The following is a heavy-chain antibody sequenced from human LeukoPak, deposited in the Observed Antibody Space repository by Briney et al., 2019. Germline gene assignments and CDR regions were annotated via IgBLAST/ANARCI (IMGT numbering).Heavy chain of an antibody. D-gene: IGHD3-9*01. CDR3: ARDAGRYFDWLGY. V-gene: IGHV3-30-3*01. CDR2: TSYDGSNK. CDR1: GFTFSNYA. J-gene: IGHJ4*02. Sequence: PGGSLRLSCAASGFTFSNYALHWVRQAPGKGLEWVALTSYDGSNKYYADSVKGRFTISRDNSKNTLYLQMNSLRAEDTAVYYCARDAGRYFDWLGYWGQGTLVTVSS.